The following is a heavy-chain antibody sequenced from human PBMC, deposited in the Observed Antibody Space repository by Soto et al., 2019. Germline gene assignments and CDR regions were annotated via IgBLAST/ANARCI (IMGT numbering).Heavy chain of an antibody. J-gene: IGHJ4*02. Sequence: QVQLVQSGAEVKKPGSSVKVSCKASGGTFSSYTISWVRQAPGQGLEWMGRIIPILGIANYAQKFQGRVTITADKSTSTAYMELSSLRSEDTAVYYCAIIVVVPAAGCDYWGQGTLVAVSS. D-gene: IGHD2-2*01. CDR3: AIIVVVPAAGCDY. CDR1: GGTFSSYT. V-gene: IGHV1-69*02. CDR2: IIPILGIA.